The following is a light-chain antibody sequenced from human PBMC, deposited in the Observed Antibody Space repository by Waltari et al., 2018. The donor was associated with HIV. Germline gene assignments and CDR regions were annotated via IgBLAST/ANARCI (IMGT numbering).Light chain of an antibody. CDR1: QHITTF. CDR3: QQTYSVSIT. Sequence: IQLTQSPSSLSASLGDKVTITCRASQHITTFLNWYQVRPGKAPRVLVYGVSSFPTGVPSRFTGDGSGSDFTLTINNLQPEDFASYFCQQTYSVSITFGPGTRLEI. V-gene: IGKV1-39*01. J-gene: IGKJ5*01. CDR2: GVS.